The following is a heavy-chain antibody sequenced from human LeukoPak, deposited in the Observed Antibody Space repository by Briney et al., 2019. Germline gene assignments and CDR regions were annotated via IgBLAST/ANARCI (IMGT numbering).Heavy chain of an antibody. CDR2: ISYDGSNK. Sequence: PGGSLRLPCAASGFTFSSYWMSWVRQAPGKGLEWVAVISYDGSNKYYADSVKGRFTISRDNSKNALYLQMNSLRAEDTAVYYCARDRSGKYSSGWYLDYWGQGTLVTVSS. V-gene: IGHV3-30*03. J-gene: IGHJ4*02. D-gene: IGHD6-19*01. CDR1: GFTFSSYW. CDR3: ARDRSGKYSSGWYLDY.